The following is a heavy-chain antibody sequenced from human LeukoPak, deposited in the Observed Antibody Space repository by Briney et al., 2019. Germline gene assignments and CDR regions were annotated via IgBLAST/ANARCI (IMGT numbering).Heavy chain of an antibody. J-gene: IGHJ4*01. CDR1: GFSISGYW. Sequence: PGGSLRLSCAASGFSISGYWMHRVRQAAGEGLVWVSRMNSGGTTINYADSVKGRFTISRDNVDNTLHLQMNSLRVEDTAVYYCIREVQVRASASLGLWGQGTLVTVSS. CDR3: IREVQVRASASLGL. V-gene: IGHV3-74*01. CDR2: MNSGGTTI. D-gene: IGHD3-16*01.